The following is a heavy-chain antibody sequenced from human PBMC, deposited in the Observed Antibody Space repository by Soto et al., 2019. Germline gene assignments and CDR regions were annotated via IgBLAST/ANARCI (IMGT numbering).Heavy chain of an antibody. Sequence: ESVGGVVQPGRSLRLSCAASGFTFSSYAMHWVRQAPGKGLEWVAVISYDGSNKYYADSVKGRFTISRDNSKNTLYLQMNSLRAEDTAVYYCARDWRGSHDAFDIWGQGTMVTVSS. V-gene: IGHV3-30-3*01. CDR2: ISYDGSNK. CDR3: ARDWRGSHDAFDI. CDR1: GFTFSSYA. J-gene: IGHJ3*02. D-gene: IGHD1-26*01.